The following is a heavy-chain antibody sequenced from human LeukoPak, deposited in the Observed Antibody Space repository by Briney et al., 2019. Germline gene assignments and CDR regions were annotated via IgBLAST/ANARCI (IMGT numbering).Heavy chain of an antibody. V-gene: IGHV3-23*01. D-gene: IGHD3-16*01. Sequence: GGSLRLSCAASGFTFSSYGMNWVRQDPGKGLEWVSALSSSSGCTYYADSVKGRFTISRDNSKNTLFLQMNSLRAEGTAVYYWASDRRMNRFGGERSVLLFDYSGEGTLVTVSS. CDR3: ASDRRMNRFGGERSVLLFDY. CDR1: GFTFSSYG. CDR2: LSSSSGCT. J-gene: IGHJ4*02.